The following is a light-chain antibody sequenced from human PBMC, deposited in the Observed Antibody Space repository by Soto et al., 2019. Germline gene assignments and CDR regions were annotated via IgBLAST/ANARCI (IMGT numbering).Light chain of an antibody. CDR3: QHHKRSPRT. CDR2: KAS. Sequence: DIQMTQSPSTLSASVGDRVTITCRASQSIDIWLAWYQQRPGKAPKLLIYKASSLESGVPSRFSGSGSGTAITLTISSLQPDDFACYYWQHHKRSPRTFGQGTKVEI. CDR1: QSIDIW. J-gene: IGKJ1*01. V-gene: IGKV1-5*03.